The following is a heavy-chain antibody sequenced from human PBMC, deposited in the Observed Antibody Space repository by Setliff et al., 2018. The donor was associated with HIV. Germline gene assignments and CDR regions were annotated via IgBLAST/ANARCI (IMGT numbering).Heavy chain of an antibody. CDR2: IYHSEST. CDR1: GYSISSGYY. V-gene: IGHV4-38-2*01. J-gene: IGHJ4*02. D-gene: IGHD1-1*01. CDR3: AQLGMVDDFDY. Sequence: PSETLSLTCAVSGYSISSGYYWGWIRQPPGKGLEWIGTIYHSESTYYNPSLKSRVTISVDTSKNQFSLKLSSVTAADTAVYYCAQLGMVDDFDYWGQGTLVTVLL.